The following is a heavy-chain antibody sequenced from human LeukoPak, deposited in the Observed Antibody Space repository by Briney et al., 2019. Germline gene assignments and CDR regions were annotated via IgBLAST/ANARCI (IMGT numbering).Heavy chain of an antibody. CDR3: VREGSARIARNWFDP. J-gene: IGHJ5*02. CDR1: GDSVSSNSAA. V-gene: IGHV6-1*01. Sequence: SQTLSLTCAISGDSVSSNSAAWHWIRQSLSRGLEWLGRTYYRSKWSNDYAVSVRSRITINPDTSKNQFSLQLNSVTPEDTAVYYCVREGSARIARNWFDPWGQGTLVTVSS. CDR2: TYYRSKWSN. D-gene: IGHD6-13*01.